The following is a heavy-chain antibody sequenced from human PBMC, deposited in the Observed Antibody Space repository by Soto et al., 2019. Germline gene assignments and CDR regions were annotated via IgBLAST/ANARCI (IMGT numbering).Heavy chain of an antibody. J-gene: IGHJ6*02. Sequence: QVQLVESGGGVVQPGTSLRLSCAASEFSFSNYAIHWVRQAPGKGLEWVSSISYDGNYKYYADSVKGRFTISRDNSKNTLYLQMNSLRTEDTAVYYCARGGVMGGIDLNLYVMDVWGQGTTVTVSS. CDR2: ISYDGNYK. V-gene: IGHV3-30-3*01. CDR1: EFSFSNYA. D-gene: IGHD5-12*01. CDR3: ARGGVMGGIDLNLYVMDV.